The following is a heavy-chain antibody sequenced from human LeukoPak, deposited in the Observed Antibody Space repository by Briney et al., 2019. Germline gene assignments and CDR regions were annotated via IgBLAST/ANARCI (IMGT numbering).Heavy chain of an antibody. Sequence: SETLSLTCAVYGGSFSGYYWSWIRQPPGKGLEWIGEINHSGSTNYNPSLKSRVTISVDTSKNQFSLKLSSVTAADTAVYYCARGGGYVYFWGSYGYCFDPGGKGPLVTVSS. CDR3: ARGGGYVYFWGSYGYCFDP. CDR1: GGSFSGYY. V-gene: IGHV4-34*01. D-gene: IGHD3-16*02. J-gene: IGHJ5*02. CDR2: INHSGST.